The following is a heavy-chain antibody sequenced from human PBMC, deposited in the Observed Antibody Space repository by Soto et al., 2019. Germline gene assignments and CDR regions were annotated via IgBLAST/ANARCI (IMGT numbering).Heavy chain of an antibody. Sequence: SETLSLTCTVTGVSISSGDYYWTSIRQTPGKGLEWIGRILNTGNTYYNPSLQSRVTMSLDTSNNQISLNLLSVTAADTAVYFCAIDKDLQVDIYGFDNLGRGISVTISS. CDR2: ILNTGNT. CDR3: AIDKDLQVDIYGFDN. CDR1: GVSISSGDYY. J-gene: IGHJ5*02. V-gene: IGHV4-30-4*01. D-gene: IGHD5-18*01.